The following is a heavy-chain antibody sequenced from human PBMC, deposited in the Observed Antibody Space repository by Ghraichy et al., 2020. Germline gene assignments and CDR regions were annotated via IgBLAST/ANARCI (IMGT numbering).Heavy chain of an antibody. CDR1: GGSISSSSYY. J-gene: IGHJ4*02. V-gene: IGHV4-39*01. Sequence: SQTLSLTCTVPGGSISSSSYYWGWIRQPPGKGLECIGRIYYIGSTYYNPSLKSRVTISVNTSKNQFSLKLSSVTAADTAVYYCARHEYRSGDSSATGGWDVDYWGQGTLVSVAS. D-gene: IGHD3-22*01. CDR2: IYYIGST. CDR3: ARHEYRSGDSSATGGWDVDY.